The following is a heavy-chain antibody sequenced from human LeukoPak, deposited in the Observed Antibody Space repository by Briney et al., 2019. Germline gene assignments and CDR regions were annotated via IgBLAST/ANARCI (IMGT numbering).Heavy chain of an antibody. J-gene: IGHJ3*02. D-gene: IGHD5-12*01. V-gene: IGHV3-7*01. CDR3: ARVKEASAFDI. Sequence: PGGSLRLSCAASGFTFSSYWMGWVRQAPGKGLEWVASIKEDGSEKYYVDSVKGRFTISRDNARNTLYLQMNSLRAEDTAVYYCARVKEASAFDIWGQWTLVTVSS. CDR1: GFTFSSYW. CDR2: IKEDGSEK.